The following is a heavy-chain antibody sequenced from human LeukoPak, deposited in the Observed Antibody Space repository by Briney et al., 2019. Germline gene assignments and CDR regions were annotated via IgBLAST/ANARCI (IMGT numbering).Heavy chain of an antibody. CDR3: ARGATY. CDR2: VYSSGST. V-gene: IGHV4-59*01. J-gene: IGHJ4*02. Sequence: SETLSLTCTVSGGSISSNYWSWIRQTPGKGLEWIGYVYSSGSTNYNPSLKSRVTISVDTSKNQFSLKLTSATAADTAAYYCARGATYWGQGTLVTVSS. CDR1: GGSISSNY.